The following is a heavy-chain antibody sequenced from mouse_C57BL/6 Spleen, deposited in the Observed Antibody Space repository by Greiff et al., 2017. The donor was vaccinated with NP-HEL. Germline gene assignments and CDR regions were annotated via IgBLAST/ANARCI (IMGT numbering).Heavy chain of an antibody. CDR3: ARWDSNYVAY. J-gene: IGHJ3*01. V-gene: IGHV1-82*01. CDR1: GYAFSSSW. Sequence: QVHVKQSGPELVKPGASVKISCKASGYAFSSSWMNWVKQRPGKGLEWIGRIYPGDGDTNYNGKFKGKATLTADKSSSTAYMQLSSLTSEDSAVYVCARWDSNYVAYWGQGTLVTVSA. D-gene: IGHD2-5*01. CDR2: IYPGDGDT.